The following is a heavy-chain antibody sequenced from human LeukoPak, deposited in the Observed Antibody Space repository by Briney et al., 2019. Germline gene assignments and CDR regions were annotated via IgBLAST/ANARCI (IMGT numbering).Heavy chain of an antibody. Sequence: RGSLRLSCAASGFTFSEAWMSWVRQAPGKGLEWVGRIQSITDGGTTDYAAPVKGRFTISRDDSKNTLYLQLNSLKTEDTAMYYCTIDYDYAWGSYRLGYWGQGTLVTVSS. CDR3: TIDYDYAWGSYRLGY. CDR1: GFTFSEAW. V-gene: IGHV3-15*01. J-gene: IGHJ4*02. CDR2: IQSITDGGTT. D-gene: IGHD3-16*02.